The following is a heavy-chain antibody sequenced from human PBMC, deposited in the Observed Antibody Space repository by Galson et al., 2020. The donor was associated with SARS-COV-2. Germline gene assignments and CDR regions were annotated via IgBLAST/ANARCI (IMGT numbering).Heavy chain of an antibody. V-gene: IGHV4-61*01. Sequence: SETLSLTCTVSGGSVSSESSYWGWIRQPPGKGLEWIGYAYYSGGTNYNPSLKSRVTISVDTSKNQFSLRLSSVTAADTAVYYCAVLEDYYGMDVWGQGTTVTVSS. CDR1: GGSVSSESSY. CDR2: AYYSGGT. J-gene: IGHJ6*02. D-gene: IGHD3-3*02. CDR3: AVLEDYYGMDV.